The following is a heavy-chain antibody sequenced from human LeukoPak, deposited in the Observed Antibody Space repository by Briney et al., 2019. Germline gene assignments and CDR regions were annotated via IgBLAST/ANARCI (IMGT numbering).Heavy chain of an antibody. V-gene: IGHV4-31*03. Sequence: SQTLSLTCTASGGSISSGGYHWSWIRQHPGKGLEWIGYIYYSGSTYYNPSLKSRVTISVDTSKNQFSLKLSSVTAADKAVYYCARGGYNVYYFDYWGQGTLVTVSS. J-gene: IGHJ4*02. CDR1: GGSISSGGYH. CDR3: ARGGYNVYYFDY. CDR2: IYYSGST. D-gene: IGHD5-24*01.